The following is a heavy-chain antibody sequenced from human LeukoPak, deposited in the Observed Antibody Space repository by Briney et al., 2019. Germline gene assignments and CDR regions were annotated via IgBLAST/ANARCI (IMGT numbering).Heavy chain of an antibody. CDR3: ARGLMARY. V-gene: IGHV4-34*01. J-gene: IGHJ4*02. CDR2: ISHSGST. Sequence: SSETLSLTCAVYGGSFSGYYWSWIRQPPGKGLEWIGEISHSGSTNYNPSLKSRVTMSVDSSKNQFSLKLSSVTAADTAVYYCARGLMARYWGQGTLVTVSS. CDR1: GGSFSGYY.